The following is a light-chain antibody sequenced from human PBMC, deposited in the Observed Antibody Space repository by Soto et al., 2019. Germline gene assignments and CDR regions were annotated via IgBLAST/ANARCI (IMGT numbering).Light chain of an antibody. V-gene: IGLV1-51*02. Sequence: QSGLTEPPSVSAAPGQKVTISCSGSSYKIGNNYVSWYQQLPGTAPKLLIYENNTRPSAIPDPFSRSKSGTSATLGLSLLHTCFDAVYYCRTCASTLHVFRTCTKVPVL. J-gene: IGLJ1*01. CDR1: SYKIGNNY. CDR3: RTCASTLHV. CDR2: ENN.